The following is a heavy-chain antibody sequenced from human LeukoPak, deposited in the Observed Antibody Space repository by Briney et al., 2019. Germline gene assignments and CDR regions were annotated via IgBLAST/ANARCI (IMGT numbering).Heavy chain of an antibody. Sequence: SETLSLTCAVYGGSFSGYYWSWIRQPPGKGLEWIGEINHSGSTNYNPSLKSRVTISVDTSKNQFSLKLSSVTAADTAVYYCARDSPPVTYGSGSKDYMRYYYYYMDVWGKGTTVTVSS. CDR2: INHSGST. CDR1: GGSFSGYY. CDR3: ARDSPPVTYGSGSKDYMRYYYYYMDV. V-gene: IGHV4-34*01. D-gene: IGHD3-10*01. J-gene: IGHJ6*03.